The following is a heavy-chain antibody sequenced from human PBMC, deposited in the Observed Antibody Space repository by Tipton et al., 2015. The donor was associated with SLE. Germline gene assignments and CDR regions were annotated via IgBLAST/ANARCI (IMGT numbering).Heavy chain of an antibody. Sequence: GSLRLSCAASGFTFTNAWMSWVRQAPGKGLEWVGRIKSKTDGETTDYPAPVSGRFTISRDNSLNSLFLQMNSLKTEDTALYYCAKGDYDDTDFYYYGLDVWGQGTTVTVS. J-gene: IGHJ6*02. D-gene: IGHD3-22*01. V-gene: IGHV3-15*05. CDR2: IKSKTDGETT. CDR3: AKGDYDDTDFYYYGLDV. CDR1: GFTFTNAW.